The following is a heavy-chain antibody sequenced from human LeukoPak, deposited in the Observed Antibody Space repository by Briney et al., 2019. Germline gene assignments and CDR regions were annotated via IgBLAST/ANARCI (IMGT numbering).Heavy chain of an antibody. D-gene: IGHD6-19*01. Sequence: SETLSLTCTVSGGSISSSSYYWGWIRQPPGKGLEWIESIYYSGSTYYNPSLKSRVTISVDRSKNQFSLKLSSVTAADTAVYYCARLNPLASSGWDYFDYWGQGTLVTVSS. CDR2: IYYSGST. V-gene: IGHV4-39*07. CDR1: GGSISSSSYY. CDR3: ARLNPLASSGWDYFDY. J-gene: IGHJ4*02.